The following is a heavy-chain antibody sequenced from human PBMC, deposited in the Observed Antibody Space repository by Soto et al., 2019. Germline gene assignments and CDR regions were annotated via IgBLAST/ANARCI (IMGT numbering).Heavy chain of an antibody. Sequence: EVQLVESGGGLVQPGGSLRLSCAASGFTFSSYSMNWVRQAPGKGLEWVSSISSSSSYIYYADSVKGRFTISRDNAKNSLYLQMNSLRAEDTAVYYCARQATYYDFWSGYYTLYYFDYWGQGTLVTVSS. CDR3: ARQATYYDFWSGYYTLYYFDY. CDR1: GFTFSSYS. CDR2: ISSSSSYI. D-gene: IGHD3-3*01. V-gene: IGHV3-21*01. J-gene: IGHJ4*02.